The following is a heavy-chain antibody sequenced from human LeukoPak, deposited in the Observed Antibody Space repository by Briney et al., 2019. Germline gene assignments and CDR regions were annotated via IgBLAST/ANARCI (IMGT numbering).Heavy chain of an antibody. D-gene: IGHD6-19*01. Sequence: GASVKVSCKASGYTVTSYAMHWVRQAPGQRLEWMGWINAGNGNTKYSQKFQGRVTITRDTSASTAYMELSSLRSEGTAVYYCARDRLAVAGTELDYWGQGTLVTVSS. V-gene: IGHV1-3*01. CDR2: INAGNGNT. J-gene: IGHJ4*02. CDR3: ARDRLAVAGTELDY. CDR1: GYTVTSYA.